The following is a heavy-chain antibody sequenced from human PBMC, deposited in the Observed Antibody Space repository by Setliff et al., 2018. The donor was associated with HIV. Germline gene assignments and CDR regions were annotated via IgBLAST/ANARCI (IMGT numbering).Heavy chain of an antibody. D-gene: IGHD3-22*01. CDR3: ARGLVDYYDSSGYDY. J-gene: IGHJ4*02. CDR2: IWYDGSNK. CDR1: GFTFSSYG. V-gene: IGHV3-33*01. Sequence: PGGSLRLSCAASGFTFSSYGMHWVRQAPGKGLEWVAVIWYDGSNKYYADSVKGRFIIARDNAKNSLYLQMNSLRAEDTAVYYCARGLVDYYDSSGYDYWGQGTLVTVSS.